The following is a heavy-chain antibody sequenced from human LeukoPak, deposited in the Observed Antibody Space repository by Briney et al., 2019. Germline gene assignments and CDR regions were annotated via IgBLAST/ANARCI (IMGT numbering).Heavy chain of an antibody. V-gene: IGHV3-30*02. CDR2: IRYDGSNK. CDR3: AKEPGITVTGAFDS. Sequence: GGSLRLSCAASGFTFSSYGMHWVRQAPGKGLEWVAFIRYDGSNKYYADSVKGRFTISRDNSKNTLYLQMNSLRAEDTAVYYCAKEPGITVTGAFDSWGQGTLVTVSS. J-gene: IGHJ4*02. D-gene: IGHD6-19*01. CDR1: GFTFSSYG.